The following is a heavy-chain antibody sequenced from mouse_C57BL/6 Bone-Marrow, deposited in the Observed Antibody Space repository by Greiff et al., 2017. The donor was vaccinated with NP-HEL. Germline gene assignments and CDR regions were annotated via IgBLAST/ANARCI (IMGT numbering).Heavy chain of an antibody. Sequence: EVKVEESGGGLVQPKGSLKLSCAASGFSFNTYAMNWVRQAPGKGLEWVARIRSKSNNYATYYADSVKDRFTISRDDSESMLYLQMNNLKTEDTAMYYCVRHFCYGNYEDWYFDVWGTGTTVTVSS. V-gene: IGHV10-1*01. J-gene: IGHJ1*03. CDR1: GFSFNTYA. CDR2: IRSKSNNYAT. CDR3: VRHFCYGNYEDWYFDV. D-gene: IGHD2-1*01.